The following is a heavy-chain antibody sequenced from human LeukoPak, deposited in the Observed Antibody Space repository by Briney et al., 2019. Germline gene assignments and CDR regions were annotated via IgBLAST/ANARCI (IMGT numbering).Heavy chain of an antibody. V-gene: IGHV1-18*01. CDR2: ISAYNGNT. CDR1: GYTCTSHG. CDR3: ARYSSGWYHFDS. J-gene: IGHJ4*02. D-gene: IGHD6-19*01. Sequence: ASVKVSCKASGYTCTSHGISWVRQAPGQGLEWMGWISAYNGNTNYAQKLQGRVTMTTDTSTSTAYMELRSLRSDDTAVYYCARYSSGWYHFDSWGQGTLVTVSS.